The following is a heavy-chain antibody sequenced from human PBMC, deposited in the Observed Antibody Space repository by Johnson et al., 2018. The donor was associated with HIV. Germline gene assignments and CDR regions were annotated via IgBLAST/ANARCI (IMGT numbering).Heavy chain of an antibody. D-gene: IGHD4-23*01. CDR2: IKSKTDGGTT. V-gene: IGHV3-15*01. CDR1: GFTFSNAW. Sequence: EQLEESGGGLVKPGGSLRLSCAASGFTFSNAWMSWVRQAPGKGLEWVGRIKSKTDGGTTDYAAPVKGRFTISRDDSKNSLYLQMNSLKTEDTAVYYCARATVESAFDIWGQGTMVTVSS. J-gene: IGHJ3*02. CDR3: ARATVESAFDI.